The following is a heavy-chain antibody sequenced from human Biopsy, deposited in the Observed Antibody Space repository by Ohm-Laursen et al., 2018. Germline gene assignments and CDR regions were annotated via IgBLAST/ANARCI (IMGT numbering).Heavy chain of an antibody. V-gene: IGHV3-21*06. D-gene: IGHD4-17*01. J-gene: IGHJ4*02. CDR2: ITGGGNYI. CDR3: ATAAYAPPYFDL. Sequence: SLRLSCSASGVTLSGYAMNWVRQAPGKGLEWVSSITGGGNYINYADSVRGRFTIFRDNSKNSVYLVMSSLRAEDTAVYFCATAAYAPPYFDLWGRGTVVTVSS. CDR1: GVTLSGYA.